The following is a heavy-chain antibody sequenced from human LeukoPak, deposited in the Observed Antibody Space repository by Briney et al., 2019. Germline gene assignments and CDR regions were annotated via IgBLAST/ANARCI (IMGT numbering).Heavy chain of an antibody. J-gene: IGHJ5*02. V-gene: IGHV1-18*04. D-gene: IGHD4-11*01. CDR3: ARDSDYSGNGNGDWFDP. CDR2: ISTYIGVT. CDR1: GFRFTSFG. Sequence: ASVKVSCKASGFRFTSFGVSWGRQAPGQGLEWMGWISTYIGVTHYAEKFEDRVTMTIDTSTTTAYMEWRSLRYDDTAVYYCARDSDYSGNGNGDWFDPWGQGTVVTVSS.